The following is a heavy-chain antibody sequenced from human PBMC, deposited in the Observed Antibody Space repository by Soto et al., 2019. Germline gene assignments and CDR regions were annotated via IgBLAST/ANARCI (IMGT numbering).Heavy chain of an antibody. J-gene: IGHJ5*02. CDR3: AKDRVVVLFFRGFEP. CDR2: MSRTGDNT. CDR1: GFTFSIYA. D-gene: IGHD3-3*01. V-gene: IGHV3-23*01. Sequence: GGSLRLSCAASGFTFSIYAMTWVRQSPVKGLEWVSSMSRTGDNTYYADSVKGRFTISRDNSENTLYLQMNSLGADDTAVYYCAKDRVVVLFFRGFEPWGQGTLVTVSS.